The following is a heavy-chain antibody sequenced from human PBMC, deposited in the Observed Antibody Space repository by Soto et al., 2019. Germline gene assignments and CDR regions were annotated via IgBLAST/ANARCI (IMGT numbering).Heavy chain of an antibody. CDR3: ARIAAAGTGYYYYAMDV. D-gene: IGHD6-13*01. Sequence: ASVKVSCKASGYTFTSCAISWVRQAPGQGLEWMGWISAYNGNTNYAQKLQGRVTMTTDTSTSTAYMELRSLRSDDTAVYYCARIAAAGTGYYYYAMDVWGQGTTVTVSS. CDR1: GYTFTSCA. CDR2: ISAYNGNT. V-gene: IGHV1-18*01. J-gene: IGHJ6*02.